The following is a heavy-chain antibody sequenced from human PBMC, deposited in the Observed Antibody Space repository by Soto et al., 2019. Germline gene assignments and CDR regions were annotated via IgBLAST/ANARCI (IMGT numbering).Heavy chain of an antibody. CDR2: VYYSGST. V-gene: IGHV4-39*01. Sequence: SETLSLTCTVSGGSVSSSSYYWGWVRQPPGKGLEWIGSVYYSGSTYYNPSLESRVTISVDKSKNQFSLKLSSVTAADTAVYYCARRLITFGGVIVNPFDYWGQGTLVTVSS. J-gene: IGHJ4*02. CDR1: GGSVSSSSYY. CDR3: ARRLITFGGVIVNPFDY. D-gene: IGHD3-16*02.